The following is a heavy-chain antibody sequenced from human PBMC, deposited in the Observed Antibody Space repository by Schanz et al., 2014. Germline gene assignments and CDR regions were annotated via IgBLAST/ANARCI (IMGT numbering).Heavy chain of an antibody. V-gene: IGHV1-8*01. D-gene: IGHD4-17*01. CDR2: IHTGSGNT. CDR1: GGTFSSST. CDR3: ARAPVTVGPYHYYMDV. J-gene: IGHJ6*03. Sequence: QVQLVQSGAEVKKPGSSVKVSCKASGGTFSSSTLTWVRQAPGQGPEWVGWIHTGSGNTKYSQKFEGRVTMTRHTSISTAYMELSSLRSEDTAVYYCARAPVTVGPYHYYMDVWGKGTTXTVSS.